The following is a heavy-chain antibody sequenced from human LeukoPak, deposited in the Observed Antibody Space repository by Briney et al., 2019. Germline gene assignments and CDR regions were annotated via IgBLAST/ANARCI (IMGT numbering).Heavy chain of an antibody. D-gene: IGHD3-3*01. CDR3: ARSIMIFGVARGLGDWFDP. Sequence: GRSLRLSCAASGFTFSSYAMHWVRQAPGKGLEWVAVISYDGSNEYYADSVKGRFALSRDNSKNTLYLQMNSLRAEDTAVYYCARSIMIFGVARGLGDWFDPWGQGTLVTVSS. V-gene: IGHV3-30*09. CDR1: GFTFSSYA. CDR2: ISYDGSNE. J-gene: IGHJ5*02.